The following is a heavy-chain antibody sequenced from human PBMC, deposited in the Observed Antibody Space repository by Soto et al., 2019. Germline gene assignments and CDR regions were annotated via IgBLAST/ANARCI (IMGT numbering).Heavy chain of an antibody. CDR1: GFTFSSYG. CDR2: ISYDGSNK. J-gene: IGHJ4*02. D-gene: IGHD1-26*01. CDR3: AKDPRGIVGPPWFDY. Sequence: QVQLVESGGGVVQPGRSLRLSCAAPGFTFSSYGMHWVRQAPGKGLEWVAVISYDGSNKYYADSVKGRFTISRDNSKNTLYLQMNSLRAEDTAVYYCAKDPRGIVGPPWFDYWGQGTLVTVSS. V-gene: IGHV3-30*18.